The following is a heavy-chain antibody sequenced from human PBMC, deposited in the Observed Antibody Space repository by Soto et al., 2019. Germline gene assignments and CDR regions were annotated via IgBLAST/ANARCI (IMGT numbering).Heavy chain of an antibody. CDR2: ISSSTTYI. Sequence: EVQLVVSGGGLVQPGGSLRLSCAASGFTFSYYSMTWVRQSPGRGLEWVSSISSSTTYISYADSVRGRFTISRDNAKNSLYLQMSSLRADDTAVYYCARDPVGVDSTFFFDSWGQGTLVTVSS. CDR1: GFTFSYYS. D-gene: IGHD2-21*01. V-gene: IGHV3-21*02. CDR3: ARDPVGVDSTFFFDS. J-gene: IGHJ4*02.